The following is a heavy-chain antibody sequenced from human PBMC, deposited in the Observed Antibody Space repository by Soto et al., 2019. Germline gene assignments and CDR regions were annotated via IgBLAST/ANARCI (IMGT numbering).Heavy chain of an antibody. CDR2: IYHSGST. J-gene: IGHJ6*02. D-gene: IGHD6-13*01. CDR3: ARSKALRYSSSWYLHSYYYGMDV. CDR1: GYSISSGYY. Sequence: PSETLSLTCAVSGYSISSGYYWGWIRQPPGKGLEWIGSIYHSGSTYYNPSLKSRVTISVDTSKNQFSLKLSSVTAADTAVYYCARSKALRYSSSWYLHSYYYGMDVWGQGTAVTVSS. V-gene: IGHV4-38-2*01.